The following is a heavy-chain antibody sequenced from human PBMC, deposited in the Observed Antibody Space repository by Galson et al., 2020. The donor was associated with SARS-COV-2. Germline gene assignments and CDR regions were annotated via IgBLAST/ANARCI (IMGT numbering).Heavy chain of an antibody. D-gene: IGHD5-18*01. CDR2: IIPIFGTA. Sequence: SVKVSCKASGGTFSSYAISWVRQAPGQGLEWMGGIIPIFGTANYAQKFQGRVTITADESTSTAYMELSSLRSEDTAVYYCARSREITAMVTGYYDYYYGMDGWGQGTTVTVSS. CDR3: ARSREITAMVTGYYDYYYGMDG. J-gene: IGHJ6*02. V-gene: IGHV1-69*13. CDR1: GGTFSSYA.